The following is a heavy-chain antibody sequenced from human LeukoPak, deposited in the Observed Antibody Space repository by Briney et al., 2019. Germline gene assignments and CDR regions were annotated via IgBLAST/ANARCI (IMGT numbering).Heavy chain of an antibody. V-gene: IGHV1-8*01. CDR1: GYTFTSYD. CDR2: MNPNSGNT. Sequence: ASVKVSCKASGYTFTSYDINWVRQATGQGLEWMGWMNPNSGNTGYAQKFQGRVTMTRNTSISTAYVELRSLRSDDTAIYYCARSFSRDAFDIWGQGTMVTVSS. CDR3: ARSFSRDAFDI. D-gene: IGHD1-26*01. J-gene: IGHJ3*02.